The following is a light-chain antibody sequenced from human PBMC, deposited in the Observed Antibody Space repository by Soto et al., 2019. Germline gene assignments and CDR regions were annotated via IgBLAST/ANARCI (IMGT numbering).Light chain of an antibody. J-gene: IGKJ1*01. CDR3: QQRSNWPWT. CDR1: QSVSSY. Sequence: EIVFTQSPATLSLSPGERTSLSCRASQSVSSYLALYQQKPGQAPRLLIYDASNRATGIPARFSGSGSGTDFTLTISSLEPEDFAVYYCQQRSNWPWTFGQGTKVDIK. V-gene: IGKV3-11*01. CDR2: DAS.